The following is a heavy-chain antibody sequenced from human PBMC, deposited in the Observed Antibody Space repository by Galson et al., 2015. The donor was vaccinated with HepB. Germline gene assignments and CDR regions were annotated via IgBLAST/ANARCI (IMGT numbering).Heavy chain of an antibody. Sequence: ALRLSCASSGFSFSNYAIHWVRQAPGKGLEWMAVISYDGRFKYSSDSVKGRFTVSRDPSRSILYLQMNSLRVDDTTVYYCAKGGPGRIIMMINRSLGFDPWGPGTLVIVSS. CDR1: GFSFSNYA. V-gene: IGHV3-30*18. J-gene: IGHJ5*02. CDR2: ISYDGRFK. D-gene: IGHD3-16*01. CDR3: AKGGPGRIIMMINRSLGFDP.